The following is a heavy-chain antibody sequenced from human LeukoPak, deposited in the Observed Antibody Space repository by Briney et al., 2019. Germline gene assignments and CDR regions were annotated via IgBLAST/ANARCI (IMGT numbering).Heavy chain of an antibody. J-gene: IGHJ4*02. D-gene: IGHD4-17*01. V-gene: IGHV3-74*01. CDR3: ARDRSTVTTRSPGY. Sequence: GGSLRLSCAASGFTFSDYWMHWVRQAPGKVLVWVSRINTDGSSTNYADSVKGRFTISRDNAKNTLYLQMNSLRAEDTAVYYCARDRSTVTTRSPGYWGQGTLVTVSS. CDR2: INTDGSST. CDR1: GFTFSDYW.